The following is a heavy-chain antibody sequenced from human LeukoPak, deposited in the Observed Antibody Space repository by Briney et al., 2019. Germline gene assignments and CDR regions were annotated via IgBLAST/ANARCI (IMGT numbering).Heavy chain of an antibody. CDR3: ARADVM. V-gene: IGHV3-21*01. CDR1: GFTFSNYN. D-gene: IGHD3-16*01. Sequence: GGSLRLSCAASGFTFSNYNMNWVRQAPGKGLEWVSSISSSSTYISYADSVKGRLTISRDNAKNSLFLQMNSLRAEDTAVYYCARADVMGGQGTLVTVSS. CDR2: ISSSSTYI. J-gene: IGHJ4*02.